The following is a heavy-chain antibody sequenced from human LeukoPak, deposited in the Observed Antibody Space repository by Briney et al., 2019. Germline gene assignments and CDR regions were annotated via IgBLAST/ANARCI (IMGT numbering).Heavy chain of an antibody. V-gene: IGHV1-46*01. CDR2: INPSGGST. CDR1: GYTFTSYY. Sequence: ASVKVSCKASGYTFTSYYMHWMRQAPGQGLEWMGIINPSGGSTSYAQKFQGRVTMTRDTSTSTVYMELSSLRSEDTAVYYCARGVYDSSGYYPYYFDYWGQGTLVTVSS. D-gene: IGHD3-22*01. J-gene: IGHJ4*02. CDR3: ARGVYDSSGYYPYYFDY.